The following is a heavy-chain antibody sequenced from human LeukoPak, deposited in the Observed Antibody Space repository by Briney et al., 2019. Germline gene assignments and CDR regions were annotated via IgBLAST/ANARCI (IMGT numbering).Heavy chain of an antibody. CDR2: ISAYNGNT. D-gene: IGHD2-2*01. Sequence: ASVKVSCKASGSTSTSYGISWVRQAPGQGLEWMGWISAYNGNTNYAQKLQGRVTMTTDTSTSTAYMELRSLRSDDTAVYYCARDLKGYCSSTSCSDAFDIWGQGTMVTVSS. V-gene: IGHV1-18*01. J-gene: IGHJ3*02. CDR1: GSTSTSYG. CDR3: ARDLKGYCSSTSCSDAFDI.